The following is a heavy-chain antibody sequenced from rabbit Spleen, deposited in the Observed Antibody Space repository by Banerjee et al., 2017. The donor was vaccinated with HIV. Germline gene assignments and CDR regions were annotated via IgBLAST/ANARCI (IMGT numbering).Heavy chain of an antibody. CDR1: GFSFSDGHD. V-gene: IGHV1S45*01. CDR3: VKWDNGDDEDSL. J-gene: IGHJ4*01. CDR2: IDTGSRDFT. Sequence: QEQLVESGGGLVQPEGSLTLTCTASGFSFSDGHDMCWVRQAPGKGLEWIACIDTGSRDFTYYASWAKGRFTISKTSSTTVTLQITSLTAADTATYFCVKWDNGDDEDSLWGPGTLVTVS. D-gene: IGHD2-1*01.